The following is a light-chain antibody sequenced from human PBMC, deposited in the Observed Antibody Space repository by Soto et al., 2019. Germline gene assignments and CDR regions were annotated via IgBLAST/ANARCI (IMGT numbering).Light chain of an antibody. CDR2: AAS. CDR1: QGINDS. V-gene: IGKV1-27*01. Sequence: DIQMTQSPSSLSARVGDRVTITCRASQGINDSVAWYQQKPGMAPKLLIYAASTLQSGVPSRFSGSGSGTDFTRTISTLQPEDVATYYGQEYNTAPQTFGQGTKVEIK. J-gene: IGKJ1*01. CDR3: QEYNTAPQT.